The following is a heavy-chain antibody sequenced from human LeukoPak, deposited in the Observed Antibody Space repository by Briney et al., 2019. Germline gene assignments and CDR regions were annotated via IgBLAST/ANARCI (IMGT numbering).Heavy chain of an antibody. Sequence: GGSLRLSCAASGFTFSSYGMHWVRQAPGKGLEWVAVVWYDGSNKYYADSVKGRFTISRDNSKNTLYLQMNSLRAEDTAVYYCARGREWLVTFYYYGMDVWGQGTTVTVSS. CDR1: GFTFSSYG. CDR2: VWYDGSNK. CDR3: ARGREWLVTFYYYGMDV. J-gene: IGHJ6*02. D-gene: IGHD6-19*01. V-gene: IGHV3-33*01.